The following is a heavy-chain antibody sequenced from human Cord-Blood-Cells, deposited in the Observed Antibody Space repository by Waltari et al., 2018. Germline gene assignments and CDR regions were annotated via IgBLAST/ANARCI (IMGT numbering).Heavy chain of an antibody. D-gene: IGHD3-9*01. Sequence: QVQLQQWGAGLLKPSETLSLTCAVYGGSFSGYYWSWIRQPPGKGLEWIGEINHSGSTNYNPSLKSRVTISVDTSKNQFSLKLSSVTAADTAVYYCARVTAIGPDLPGYYPFDYWGQGTLVTVSS. V-gene: IGHV4-34*01. CDR3: ARVTAIGPDLPGYYPFDY. CDR1: GGSFSGYY. CDR2: INHSGST. J-gene: IGHJ4*02.